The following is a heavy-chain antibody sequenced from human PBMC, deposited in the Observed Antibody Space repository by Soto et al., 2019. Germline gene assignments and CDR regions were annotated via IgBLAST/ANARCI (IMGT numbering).Heavy chain of an antibody. CDR2: IIPIFGTA. CDR3: ARGGTGGIAARPNYYYGMDV. Sequence: RASVKVSCKASGGTFSSYAISWVRQAPGQGLEWMGGIIPIFGTANYAQKFQGRVTITADESTSTAYMELSSLRSEDTAVYYCARGGTGGIAARPNYYYGMDVWGQGTTVTVSS. V-gene: IGHV1-69*13. D-gene: IGHD6-6*01. CDR1: GGTFSSYA. J-gene: IGHJ6*02.